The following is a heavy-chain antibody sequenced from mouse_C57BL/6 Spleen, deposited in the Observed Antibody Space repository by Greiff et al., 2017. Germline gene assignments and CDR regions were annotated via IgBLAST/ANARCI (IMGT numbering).Heavy chain of an antibody. CDR3: ARLGGYYRGNYAMDY. V-gene: IGHV1-69*01. D-gene: IGHD2-3*01. Sequence: VKLQQPGAELVMPGASVKLSCKASGYTFTSYWMHWVKQRPGQGLEWIGEIDPSDSYTNYNQKFKGKSTLTVDKSSSTAYMQLSSLTSEDSAVYYCARLGGYYRGNYAMDYWGQGTSVTVSS. CDR2: IDPSDSYT. J-gene: IGHJ4*01. CDR1: GYTFTSYW.